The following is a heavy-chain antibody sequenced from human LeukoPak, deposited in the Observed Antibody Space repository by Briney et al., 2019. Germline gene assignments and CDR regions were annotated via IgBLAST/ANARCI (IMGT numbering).Heavy chain of an antibody. CDR1: GFTFTSSA. CDR2: IVVGSGNT. J-gene: IGHJ3*02. CDR3: AAMLAGGSPTSGDAFDI. D-gene: IGHD1-26*01. V-gene: IGHV1-58*02. Sequence: ASVEVSCKASGFTFTSSAMQWVRQARGQRLEWIGWIVVGSGNTNYAQKFQERVTITRDMSTSTAYMELSSLRSEDTAVYYCAAMLAGGSPTSGDAFDIWGQGTMVTVSS.